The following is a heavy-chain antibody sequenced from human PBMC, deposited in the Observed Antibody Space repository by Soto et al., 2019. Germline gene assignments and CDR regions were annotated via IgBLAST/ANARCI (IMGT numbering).Heavy chain of an antibody. CDR2: ISSNGIGT. CDR1: GFTFSSDA. D-gene: IGHD6-6*01. V-gene: IGHV3-64*01. CDR3: ARRARADYYYMDV. J-gene: IGHJ6*03. Sequence: EVQLVESGGGLAQPGGSLRLSCAASGFTFSSDAMDWVRQAPGKGLEYVSGISSNGIGTYYASSVKGRFTISRDNSRDTVYLQTDSLRPEDMAVYYCARRARADYYYMDVWGKGTTVTVSS.